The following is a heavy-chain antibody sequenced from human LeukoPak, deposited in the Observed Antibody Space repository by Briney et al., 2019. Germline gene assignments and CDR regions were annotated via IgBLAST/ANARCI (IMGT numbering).Heavy chain of an antibody. J-gene: IGHJ4*02. Sequence: SETLSLTCTVSGGSISSSSYYWAWIRQPPGKGLEWIGSIYYSGGTYYSPSLKSRVTISVDTSKNQFSLKMTSVTAADTAVYYCAPGSTSTGYYYYWGQGTLVTVSS. D-gene: IGHD3-22*01. CDR3: APGSTSTGYYYY. CDR2: IYYSGGT. V-gene: IGHV4-39*01. CDR1: GGSISSSSYY.